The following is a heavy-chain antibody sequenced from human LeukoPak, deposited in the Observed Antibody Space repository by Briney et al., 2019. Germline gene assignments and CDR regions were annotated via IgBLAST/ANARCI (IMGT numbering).Heavy chain of an antibody. Sequence: GGSLQLSFAGSGFTFGDYYMTWIRQAPGRGLEPLSFISPTGDIIKYVDSVKGRFTISRDNAKSSMYLEMNSLRAEDTAVYYCAREHWAAPDHWGQGTLVTVSP. V-gene: IGHV3-11*01. D-gene: IGHD3-16*01. CDR1: GFTFGDYY. CDR3: AREHWAAPDH. J-gene: IGHJ4*02. CDR2: ISPTGDII.